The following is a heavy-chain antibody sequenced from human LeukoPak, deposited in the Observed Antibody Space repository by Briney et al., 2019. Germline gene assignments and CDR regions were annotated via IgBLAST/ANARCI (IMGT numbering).Heavy chain of an antibody. J-gene: IGHJ1*01. D-gene: IGHD2-2*01. CDR1: GGSISSYC. V-gene: IGHV4-59*01. Sequence: SETLSLTCTVSGGSISSYCWSWIRQPPGKGLEWIGYIYYSGSTNYNPSLKSRVTISVDTSKNQFSLKLSSVTAADTAVYYCARGGRGSSTGGYFQHWGQGTLVTVSS. CDR3: ARGGRGSSTGGYFQH. CDR2: IYYSGST.